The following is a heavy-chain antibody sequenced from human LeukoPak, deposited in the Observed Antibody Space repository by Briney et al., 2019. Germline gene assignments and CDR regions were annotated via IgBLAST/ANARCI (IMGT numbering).Heavy chain of an antibody. CDR3: AKDRYYGSGSYYRIYYFDY. J-gene: IGHJ4*02. CDR2: IRYDGSNK. D-gene: IGHD3-10*01. V-gene: IGHV3-30*02. Sequence: GGSLRLSCAASGFTFSSYGMHWVRQAPGKGLEWVAFIRYDGSNKYYADSVKGRFAISRDNSKNTLYLQMNSLRAEDTAVYYCAKDRYYGSGSYYRIYYFDYWGQGTLVTVTS. CDR1: GFTFSSYG.